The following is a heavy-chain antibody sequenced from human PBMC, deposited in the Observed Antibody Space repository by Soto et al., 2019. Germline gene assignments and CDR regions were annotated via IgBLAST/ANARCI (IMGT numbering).Heavy chain of an antibody. CDR3: ARDVVLVPAAVSSWFDP. D-gene: IGHD2-2*01. V-gene: IGHV3-74*01. CDR1: GFTFSSYW. CDR2: INSDGSST. J-gene: IGHJ5*02. Sequence: EVQLVESGGGLVQPGGSLRLSCAASGFTFSSYWMHWVRQAPGKGLVWVSRINSDGSSTSYADSVKGRFTISRDNAKNTLYLQMNSLRAEDTAVYYCARDVVLVPAAVSSWFDPWGQGTLVTVSS.